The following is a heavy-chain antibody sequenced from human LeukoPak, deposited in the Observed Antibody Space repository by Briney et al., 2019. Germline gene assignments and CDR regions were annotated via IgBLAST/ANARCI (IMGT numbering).Heavy chain of an antibody. CDR1: GGSISSGDYY. CDR2: IYYSGST. V-gene: IGHV4-30-4*01. D-gene: IGHD4-23*01. CDR3: ARDLLNEGNHLDY. J-gene: IGHJ4*02. Sequence: SQTLSLTCTVSGGSISSGDYYWRWIRQPPGKGLEWIGYIYYSGSTYYNLSLKSRVTISVDTSKNQFSLKLSSVSAADTAVYYCARDLLNEGNHLDYWGQGTLVTVSS.